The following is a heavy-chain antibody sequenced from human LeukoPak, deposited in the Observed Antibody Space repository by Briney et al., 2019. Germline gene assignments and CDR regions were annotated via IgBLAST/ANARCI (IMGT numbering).Heavy chain of an antibody. D-gene: IGHD2-15*01. CDR3: TRIVEGAFDS. CDR1: GFTFSSYG. V-gene: IGHV3-30*03. CDR2: ISYDGSNK. J-gene: IGHJ3*02. Sequence: GGSLRLSCAASGFTFSSYGMHWVRQAPGKGLEWVAVISYDGSNKYYADSVKGRFTISRDNAKNTLYLQMNSLRAEDTAVYFCTRIVEGAFDSWGQGTMVTVSP.